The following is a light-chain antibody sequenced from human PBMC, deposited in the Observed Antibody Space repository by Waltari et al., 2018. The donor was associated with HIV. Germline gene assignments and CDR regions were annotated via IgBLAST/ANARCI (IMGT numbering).Light chain of an antibody. V-gene: IGLV4-69*01. CDR2: LNSDGSH. Sequence: QLVLTQSPSASPSLGASVKLTCPLTSGHSSYAIAWPQPKTEKGPRYFMKLNSDGSHNKGDGIPDRCSGCSSGAERYLTITSPQSEDEANYYCQTWGTGIRVFGGGTKLTVL. CDR1: SGHSSYA. CDR3: QTWGTGIRV. J-gene: IGLJ2*01.